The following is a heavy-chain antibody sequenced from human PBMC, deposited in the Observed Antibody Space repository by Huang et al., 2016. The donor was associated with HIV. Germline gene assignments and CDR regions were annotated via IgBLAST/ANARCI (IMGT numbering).Heavy chain of an antibody. CDR2: ISTTSTYI. Sequence: EVQLVESGRGLVKPGGSLRLSCAASGFTFRSYTLNWVRQAPGKGLEWVSSISTTSTYIYDADSVKGRFSISRDNANNSLSLQMNSLRVEDSAIYYCATLTGLPRTDYWGQGALVTVSS. CDR1: GFTFRSYT. D-gene: IGHD3-9*01. V-gene: IGHV3-21*02. CDR3: ATLTGLPRTDY. J-gene: IGHJ4*02.